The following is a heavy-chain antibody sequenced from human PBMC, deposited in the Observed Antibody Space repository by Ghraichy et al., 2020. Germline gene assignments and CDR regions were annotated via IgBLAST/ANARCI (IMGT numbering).Heavy chain of an antibody. CDR3: ARGGRGVRELPSQTYFDY. J-gene: IGHJ4*02. Sequence: SETLSLTCAVYGGSFSGYYWSWIRQPPGKGLEWIGEINHSGSTNYNLSLKSRVTISVDTSKNQFSLKLSSVTAADTAVYYCARGGRGVRELPSQTYFDYWGQGTLVTVSS. CDR1: GGSFSGYY. D-gene: IGHD1-26*01. CDR2: INHSGST. V-gene: IGHV4-34*01.